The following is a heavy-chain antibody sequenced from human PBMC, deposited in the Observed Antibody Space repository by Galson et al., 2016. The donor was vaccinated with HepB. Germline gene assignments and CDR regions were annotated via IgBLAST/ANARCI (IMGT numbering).Heavy chain of an antibody. CDR1: GFTFSGYW. V-gene: IGHV3-7*01. Sequence: SLRLSCAASGFTFSGYWMTWVRRAPGKGLEWVANIKQDGSEKNYVDSAKGRFTISRDNAKNLVYLQMNSLRAEDTAMYYCASAPAATESDYWGQGNLVTVSS. CDR2: IKQDGSEK. D-gene: IGHD6-25*01. CDR3: ASAPAATESDY. J-gene: IGHJ4*02.